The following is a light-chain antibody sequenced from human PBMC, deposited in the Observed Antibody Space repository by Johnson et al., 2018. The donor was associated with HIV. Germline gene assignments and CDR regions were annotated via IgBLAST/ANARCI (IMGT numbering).Light chain of an antibody. J-gene: IGLJ1*01. CDR1: SSNIGNNY. V-gene: IGLV1-51*02. Sequence: HSVLTQPPSVSAAPGQKVTISCSGSSSNIGNNYVSWYQQLPGTAPKLLIYENNKRPSGIPDRFSGSKSGTSATLGITGLQTGDEADYSCGTWDGRGDDFGTGTTVTVL. CDR3: GTWDGRGDD. CDR2: ENN.